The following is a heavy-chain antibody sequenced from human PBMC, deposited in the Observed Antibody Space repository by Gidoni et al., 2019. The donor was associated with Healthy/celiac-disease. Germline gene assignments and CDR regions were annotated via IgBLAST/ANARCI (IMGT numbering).Heavy chain of an antibody. CDR2: TYYRSKWYN. CDR3: ARAALAATGSGMDV. J-gene: IGHJ6*02. D-gene: IGHD1-26*01. Sequence: QVQLQQSGPGPVKPSQTLSLTCAISGHSVSSNRSAWNWIRQSPSRGLEWLGRTYYRSKWYNDYAVSVKSRIAINPDTSKNQFSLQLNSVTPEDTAVYYCARAALAATGSGMDVWGQGTTVTVSS. CDR1: GHSVSSNRSA. V-gene: IGHV6-1*01.